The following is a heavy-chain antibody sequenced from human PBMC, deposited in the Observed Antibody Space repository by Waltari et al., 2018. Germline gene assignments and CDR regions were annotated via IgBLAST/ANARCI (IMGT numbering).Heavy chain of an antibody. CDR1: GFTFGTYW. V-gene: IGHV3-7*01. CDR3: ARRRGGGYWYFDL. D-gene: IGHD2-15*01. J-gene: IGHJ2*01. Sequence: EVQLVESGGGLVQPGGSLRLSCVGSGFTFGTYWMSWVRHSPGKGLEWVANIKQNGRENSYVDSVKGRFIISRDDAQNSLYLQLNSLRAEDTAVYYCARRRGGGYWYFDLWGRGTLVTVSS. CDR2: IKQNGREN.